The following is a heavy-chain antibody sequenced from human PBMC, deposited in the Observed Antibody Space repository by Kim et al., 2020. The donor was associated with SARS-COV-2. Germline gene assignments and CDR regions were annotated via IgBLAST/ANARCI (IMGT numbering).Heavy chain of an antibody. CDR3: ARDRGGLKHYMDV. D-gene: IGHD3-10*01. V-gene: IGHV4-59*01. Sequence: NPSLESRVAISIDTSKNQFSLNMRSVTAADTALYYCARDRGGLKHYMDVWGKGTAVTISS. J-gene: IGHJ6*03.